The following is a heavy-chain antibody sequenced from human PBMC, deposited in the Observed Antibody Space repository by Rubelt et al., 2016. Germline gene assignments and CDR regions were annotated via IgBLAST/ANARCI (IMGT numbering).Heavy chain of an antibody. CDR1: GDSISSSSSY. J-gene: IGHJ4*02. D-gene: IGHD6-13*01. CDR2: IYYSGST. V-gene: IGHV4-39*07. Sequence: QLQLQESGPELVKPSETLSLTCTVSGDSISSSSSYWGWIRQPPGKGLEWIGNIYYSGSTNYNPSLKSRVTISMDTSKNQVSLKLSSVTAADTAVYYCARDRSIAAAGTGVDYWGQGTLVTVSS. CDR3: ARDRSIAAAGTGVDY.